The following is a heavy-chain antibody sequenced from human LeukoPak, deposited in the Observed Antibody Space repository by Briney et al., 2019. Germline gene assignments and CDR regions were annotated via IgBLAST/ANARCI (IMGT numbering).Heavy chain of an antibody. CDR2: IWYDGNTK. D-gene: IGHD3-22*01. CDR1: GFSFSTYG. V-gene: IGHV3-33*01. Sequence: AGGSLRLSCAASGFSFSTYGMHWVRQAPGKGLEWVAVIWYDGNTKYYADSVKGRFTISRDKSKNTLYQQMNSLKPEDTAVYYCARGEAFHYDSSGYPDYWGQGTLVTVSS. CDR3: ARGEAFHYDSSGYPDY. J-gene: IGHJ4*02.